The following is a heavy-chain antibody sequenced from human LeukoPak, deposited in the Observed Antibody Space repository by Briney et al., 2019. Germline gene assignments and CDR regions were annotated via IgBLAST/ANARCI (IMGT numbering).Heavy chain of an antibody. CDR1: GYTFTDYY. CDR2: INPNSGAT. Sequence: ASVKVSCKASGYTFTDYYIHWVRQAPGQGLEWMGRINPNSGATNYAQKFQGRVTMTRDTSITTAYMELSRLTSDDTALYYCARTYYFGSGTYYDYWGQGTLVTVSS. CDR3: ARTYYFGSGTYYDY. J-gene: IGHJ4*02. V-gene: IGHV1-2*06. D-gene: IGHD3-10*01.